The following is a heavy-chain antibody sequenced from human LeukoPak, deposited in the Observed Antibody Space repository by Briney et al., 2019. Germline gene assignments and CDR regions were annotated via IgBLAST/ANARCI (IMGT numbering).Heavy chain of an antibody. CDR2: ISYDGSNK. CDR3: ERGGSGWYGFDY. J-gene: IGHJ4*02. Sequence: PGGSLRLSCAASGFTFSSYAMHWVRQAPGKGLEWVAVISYDGSNKYYADSVKGRFTISRDNSKNTLYLQMNSLRAEDTAVYYCERGGSGWYGFDYWGQGTLVTVSS. V-gene: IGHV3-30-3*01. D-gene: IGHD6-19*01. CDR1: GFTFSSYA.